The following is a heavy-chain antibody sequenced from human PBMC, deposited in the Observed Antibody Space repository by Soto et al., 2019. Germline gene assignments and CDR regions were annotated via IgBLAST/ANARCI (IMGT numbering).Heavy chain of an antibody. V-gene: IGHV3-30*18. Sequence: GGSLRLSCAASGFTFSSYGMHWVRQAPGKGLEWVAVISYDGSNKYYADSVKGRFTISRDNSKNTLYLQMNSLRAEDTAVYYCAKDLECIQLWLSPYYYGMDVWGQGTPVTVSS. CDR2: ISYDGSNK. D-gene: IGHD5-18*01. CDR3: AKDLECIQLWLSPYYYGMDV. J-gene: IGHJ6*02. CDR1: GFTFSSYG.